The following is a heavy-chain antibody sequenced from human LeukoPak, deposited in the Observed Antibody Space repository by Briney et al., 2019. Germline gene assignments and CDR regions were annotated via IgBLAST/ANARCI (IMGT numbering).Heavy chain of an antibody. CDR2: IHYSGST. CDR3: ARGTTDGSSYGRFDY. V-gene: IGHV4-59*11. CDR1: GASISSHY. Sequence: SETLSLTCSVSGASISSHYWSWIRQPPGKGLEWIGYIHYSGSTNCNPSLKSRVTISLDTSKNQFSLKLSFVTAADTAVYYCARGTTDGSSYGRFDYWGQGVLVTVSS. D-gene: IGHD5-18*01. J-gene: IGHJ4*02.